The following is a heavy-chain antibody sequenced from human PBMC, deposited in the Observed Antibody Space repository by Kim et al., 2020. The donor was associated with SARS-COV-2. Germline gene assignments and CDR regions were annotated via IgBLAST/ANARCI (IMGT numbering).Heavy chain of an antibody. CDR2: INHSGST. CDR3: ARGRGFLGGNWFDP. D-gene: IGHD3-3*01. J-gene: IGHJ5*02. CDR1: GGSFSGYY. V-gene: IGHV4-34*01. Sequence: SETLSLTCAVYGGSFSGYYWSWIRQPPGKGLEWIGEINHSGSTNYNPSLKSRVTISVDTSKNQFSLKLSSVTAADTAVYYCARGRGFLGGNWFDPWGQGTLVTVSS.